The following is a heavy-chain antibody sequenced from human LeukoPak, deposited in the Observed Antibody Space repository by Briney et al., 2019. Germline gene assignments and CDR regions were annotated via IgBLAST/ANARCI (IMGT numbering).Heavy chain of an antibody. CDR2: IYYSGNT. D-gene: IGHD5-12*01. J-gene: IGHJ4*02. V-gene: IGHV4-39*01. Sequence: SETLSLTCTVSGGSISTGSYYWGWIRQPPGKGLEWIGNIYYSGNTYYDPSLKSRVTISIDTSKNQFSLQLSSVTAADTAVYFCARLLIVASDNYFDYWGQGTLVTVSS. CDR1: GGSISTGSYY. CDR3: ARLLIVASDNYFDY.